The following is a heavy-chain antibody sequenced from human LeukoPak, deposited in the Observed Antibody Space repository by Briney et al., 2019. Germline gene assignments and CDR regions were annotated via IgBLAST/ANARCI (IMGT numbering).Heavy chain of an antibody. CDR1: GYTFTSYG. CDR2: XXAYNGNT. CDR3: ARVGGKDLVVAAPFDY. V-gene: IGHV1-18*01. D-gene: IGHD2-15*01. Sequence: ASVKVSCKASGYTFTSYGXSWVRQAPGQGXXXXXXXXAYNGNTNYSKKLQGRVTMTTDTSTSTAYMELRSLRPDDTAVYYCARVGGKDLVVAAPFDYWGQGTLVTVSS. J-gene: IGHJ4*02.